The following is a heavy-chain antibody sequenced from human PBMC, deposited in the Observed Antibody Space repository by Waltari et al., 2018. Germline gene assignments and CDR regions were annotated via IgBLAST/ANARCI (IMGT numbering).Heavy chain of an antibody. V-gene: IGHV4-4*02. J-gene: IGHJ4*02. CDR3: ARGFDGWPFDY. CDR1: GGSFSSNDW. Sequence: QVLLKESGSGLVKPSGTLSLACDVSGGSFSSNDWWSWVRQLPGKGLEWIGEIHHSGSTKYNPSLKGRVVMSVDTSKNQVSLTMESVSAADTAVYYCARGFDGWPFDYWGQGILVIVSS. CDR2: IHHSGST. D-gene: IGHD6-19*01.